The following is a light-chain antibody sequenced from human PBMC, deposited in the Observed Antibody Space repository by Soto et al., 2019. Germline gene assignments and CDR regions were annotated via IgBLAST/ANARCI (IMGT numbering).Light chain of an antibody. Sequence: DIQMTQSPSSLSASVGDRVTITCRASQGISNYLAWYHQKPGKIPKLLIYSASTLQSGVPSRFSGSGSGTDFTLTISSLEPEDVANYYCQHYNFAPYTVGRGTYVEI. CDR2: SAS. CDR1: QGISNY. J-gene: IGKJ2*01. CDR3: QHYNFAPYT. V-gene: IGKV1-27*01.